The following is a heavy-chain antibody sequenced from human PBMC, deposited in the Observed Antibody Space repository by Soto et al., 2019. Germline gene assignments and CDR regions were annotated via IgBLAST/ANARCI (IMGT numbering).Heavy chain of an antibody. D-gene: IGHD3-9*01. J-gene: IGHJ6*02. CDR3: ARDWRITIISYYGMDV. Sequence: SETLSLTCTVSGGSISSGGYYWSWIRQHPGKGLEWIGYIYYSGSTYYNPSLKSRVTISVDTSKNHFSLKLSSMTAADTAVYYCARDWRITIISYYGMDVWGQGTTVTVSS. V-gene: IGHV4-31*03. CDR1: GGSISSGGYY. CDR2: IYYSGST.